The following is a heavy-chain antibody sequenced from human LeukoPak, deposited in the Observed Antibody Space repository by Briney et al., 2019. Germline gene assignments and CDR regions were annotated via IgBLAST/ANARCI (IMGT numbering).Heavy chain of an antibody. J-gene: IGHJ4*02. CDR3: ARDRDTSSNIDLDS. CDR1: GGTFSSYA. V-gene: IGHV7-4-1*02. CDR2: INTNTRNP. Sequence: ASAKVSCKASGGTFSSYAISWVRQAPGQGLEWMGWINTNTRNPTYAQGFTGRFVFSLDTSVSTAFLQISGLQAEDSAMYYCARDRDTSSNIDLDSWGQGTLVTVSS. D-gene: IGHD2-2*01.